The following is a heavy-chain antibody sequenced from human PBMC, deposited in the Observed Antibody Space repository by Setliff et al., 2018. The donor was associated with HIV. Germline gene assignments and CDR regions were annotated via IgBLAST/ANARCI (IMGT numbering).Heavy chain of an antibody. CDR1: GFTFSDSA. Sequence: GGSLRLSCAASGFTFSDSAMHWVRHASGKGLEWVGRIRSIANSYATTYGASVKGRFTISRDDSKNTAYLQMNSLKTEDTAVYYCVRDQVGGGIDYWGQGTLVTVSS. J-gene: IGHJ4*02. V-gene: IGHV3-73*01. CDR3: VRDQVGGGIDY. D-gene: IGHD6-25*01. CDR2: IRSIANSYAT.